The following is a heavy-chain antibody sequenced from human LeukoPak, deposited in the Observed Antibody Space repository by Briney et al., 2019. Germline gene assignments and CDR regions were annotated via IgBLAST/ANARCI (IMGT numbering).Heavy chain of an antibody. Sequence: GGSLRLSCAASGFTVSNNYMTWVRQVPGKGLEWVSLIYSGGSTYYADSVKGRFTISRDNSKNTLYLQMSSLRADDTAVYYCASGEWPQNYWGQGTLVTVSS. CDR3: ASGEWPQNY. V-gene: IGHV3-53*01. D-gene: IGHD3-10*01. J-gene: IGHJ4*02. CDR1: GFTVSNNY. CDR2: IYSGGST.